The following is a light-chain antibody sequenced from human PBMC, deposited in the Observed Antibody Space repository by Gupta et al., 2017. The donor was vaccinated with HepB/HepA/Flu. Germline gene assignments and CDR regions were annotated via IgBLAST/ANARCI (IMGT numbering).Light chain of an antibody. CDR3: SSYTSSNTVV. CDR2: DVS. J-gene: IGLJ2*01. Sequence: QSALTHPASVSGSPGQSITISCTGTSSDVGGYNYVSWYQQHPGKAPKLMIYDVSNRPSGVSIRFSGSTSGNTASLTISGLQAEDEADYYCSSYTSSNTVVFGGGTTLTVL. V-gene: IGLV2-14*03. CDR1: SSDVGGYNY.